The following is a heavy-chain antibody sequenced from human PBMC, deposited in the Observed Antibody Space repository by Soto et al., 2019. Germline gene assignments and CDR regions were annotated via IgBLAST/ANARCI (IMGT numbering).Heavy chain of an antibody. CDR1: GGTFSSYT. CDR2: IFPLLDIA. Sequence: ASVKVSCKASGGTFSSYTINWVRQAPGQGLEWMGRIFPLLDIANYAQKFQGRVTITADKSTSTVYMELSSLRSEDTAVYYCAKRDGTTGISVGGSEVWGEGTTVTVS. J-gene: IGHJ6*02. D-gene: IGHD4-17*01. CDR3: AKRDGTTGISVGGSEV. V-gene: IGHV1-69*02.